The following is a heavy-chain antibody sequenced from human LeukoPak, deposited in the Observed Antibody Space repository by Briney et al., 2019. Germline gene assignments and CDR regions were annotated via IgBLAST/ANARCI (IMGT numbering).Heavy chain of an antibody. CDR2: MKYDGSEK. Sequence: PGGSLRLSCAASGFTFSSYWMSWVRQAPREGLEWVSKMKYDGSEKYYVDSVKGRFTISRDNAKNSLYLQMNSLRAEDTAVYYCARDIEAAGLFLDYWGQGTLVTVSS. D-gene: IGHD6-13*01. CDR3: ARDIEAAGLFLDY. V-gene: IGHV3-7*01. CDR1: GFTFSSYW. J-gene: IGHJ4*02.